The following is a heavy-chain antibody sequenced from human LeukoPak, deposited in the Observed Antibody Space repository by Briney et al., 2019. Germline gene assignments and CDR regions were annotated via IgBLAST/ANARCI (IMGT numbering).Heavy chain of an antibody. CDR3: ARVAFWSDYYVDY. CDR2: IYSGGNT. V-gene: IGHV3-53*04. Sequence: GGSLRLSCAASGFTVSSNYMSWVRQAPGKGLEWVSVIYSGGNTYYADSVRGRFTISRHNSKNTLYLQMNSLRAEDTAVYYCARVAFWSDYYVDYWGQGTLVTVSS. D-gene: IGHD3-3*01. CDR1: GFTVSSNY. J-gene: IGHJ4*02.